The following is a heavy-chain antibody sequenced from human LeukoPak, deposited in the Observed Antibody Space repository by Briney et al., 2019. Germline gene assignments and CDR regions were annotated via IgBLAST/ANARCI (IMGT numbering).Heavy chain of an antibody. V-gene: IGHV3-30*02. Sequence: GGSLRLSCAASGFTFSGYGMHWVRQAPGKGLEWVAFIHYDGARSYYADSVKGRFTISRDNSRNTLYLQMNSLRPEDTAVYYCARGSGSYPDWGQGTLVTVSS. J-gene: IGHJ4*02. D-gene: IGHD1-26*01. CDR3: ARGSGSYPD. CDR2: IHYDGARS. CDR1: GFTFSGYG.